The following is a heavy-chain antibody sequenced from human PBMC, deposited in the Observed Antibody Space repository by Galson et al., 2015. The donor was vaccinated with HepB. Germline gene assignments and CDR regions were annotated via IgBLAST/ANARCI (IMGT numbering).Heavy chain of an antibody. CDR1: GFTFSSYA. J-gene: IGHJ3*02. CDR3: AREASSSRGSDAFDI. D-gene: IGHD6-13*01. CDR2: ISYDGSNK. V-gene: IGHV3-30-3*01. Sequence: SLRLSCAASGFTFSSYAMHWVRQAPGKGLEWVAVISYDGSNKYYADSVKGRFTISRDNSKNTLYLQMNSLRAEDTAVYYCAREASSSRGSDAFDIWGQGTMVTVSS.